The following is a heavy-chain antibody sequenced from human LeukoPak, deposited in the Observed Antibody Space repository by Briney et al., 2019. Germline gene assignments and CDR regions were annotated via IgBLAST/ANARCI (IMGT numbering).Heavy chain of an antibody. CDR3: AKDTRYHYDILTGYFDY. J-gene: IGHJ4*02. CDR2: ISWNSGSI. V-gene: IGHV3-9*01. CDR1: GFTFDDYA. Sequence: GGYLRLSCAASGFTFDDYAMHWVRQAPGKGLEWVSGISWNSGSIGYADSVKGRFTISRDNAKNSLYLQMNSLRAEDTALYYCAKDTRYHYDILTGYFDYWGQGTLVTVSS. D-gene: IGHD3-9*01.